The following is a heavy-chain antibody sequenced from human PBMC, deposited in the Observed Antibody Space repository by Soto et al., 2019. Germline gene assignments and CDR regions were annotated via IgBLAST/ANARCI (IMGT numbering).Heavy chain of an antibody. CDR1: RFTFTRYS. CDR3: ARESEDLTSNFDY. V-gene: IGHV3-21*06. Sequence: LXLSCAASRFTFTRYSMNWVRQAPGKGLEWVSSISSTTNYIYYGDSMKGRFTISRDNAKNSLYLEKNSLRAEDTAVYYCARESEDLTSNFDYWGQGTLVTVSS. CDR2: ISSTTNYI. J-gene: IGHJ4*02.